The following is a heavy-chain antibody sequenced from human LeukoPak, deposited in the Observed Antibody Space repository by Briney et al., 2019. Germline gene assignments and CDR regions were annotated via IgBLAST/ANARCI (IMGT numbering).Heavy chain of an antibody. J-gene: IGHJ6*03. CDR3: ARGQPKIKTHYMDV. Sequence: GGSLRLSCGASGFTFSRYWMTWVRQAPGKGLEWVANINQDGREKYYVDSVKGRFTISRDNTKNSLYLQMNSLRAEDTAVYYCARGQPKIKTHYMDVWGKGTTVTVSS. V-gene: IGHV3-7*01. CDR2: INQDGREK. CDR1: GFTFSRYW.